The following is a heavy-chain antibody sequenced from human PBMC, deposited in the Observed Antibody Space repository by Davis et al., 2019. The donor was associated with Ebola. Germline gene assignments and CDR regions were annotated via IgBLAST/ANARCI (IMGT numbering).Heavy chain of an antibody. Sequence: AASVKVSCKASGCTFTTYAMNWVRQAPGQGLEWMGWINTNTGNPTYAQGFTGRFVFSLDTFVSTAYLQISSLKAEDTAVYYCAKGPWLVSYYYYGMDVWGKGTTVTVPS. CDR2: INTNTGNP. J-gene: IGHJ6*04. CDR1: GCTFTTYA. D-gene: IGHD6-19*01. CDR3: AKGPWLVSYYYYGMDV. V-gene: IGHV7-4-1*02.